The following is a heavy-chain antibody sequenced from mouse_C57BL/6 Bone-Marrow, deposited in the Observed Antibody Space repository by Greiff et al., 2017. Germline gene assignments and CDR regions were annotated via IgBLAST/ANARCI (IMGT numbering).Heavy chain of an antibody. V-gene: IGHV6-3*01. CDR1: GFTFSNYW. Sequence: EVMLVESGGGLVQPGGSMKLSCVASGFTFSNYWMNWVRQSPEKGLEWVAQIRLKSDNYATHYAESVKGRFTISRDDSKSSVYLQMNNLRAEDTGIYYCTDGSSYDWFAYWGQGTLVTVSA. J-gene: IGHJ3*01. CDR2: IRLKSDNYAT. D-gene: IGHD1-1*01. CDR3: TDGSSYDWFAY.